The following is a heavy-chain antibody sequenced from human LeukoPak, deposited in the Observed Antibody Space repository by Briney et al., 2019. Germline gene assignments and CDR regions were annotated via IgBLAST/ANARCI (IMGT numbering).Heavy chain of an antibody. Sequence: SQTLSLTCTVSGGAISSGGYYWSWIRQHPGKGREWIGYIYYSGSTYYNPSLKSRVTISVDTSKNQFSLKLSSVTAADTAVYYCARERYSSSWSNNWFDPWGQGTLVTVSS. CDR1: GGAISSGGYY. CDR2: IYYSGST. D-gene: IGHD6-13*01. J-gene: IGHJ5*02. V-gene: IGHV4-31*03. CDR3: ARERYSSSWSNNWFDP.